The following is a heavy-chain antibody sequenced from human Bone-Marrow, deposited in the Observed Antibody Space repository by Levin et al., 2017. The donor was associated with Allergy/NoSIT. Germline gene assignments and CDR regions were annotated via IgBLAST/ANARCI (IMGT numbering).Heavy chain of an antibody. CDR3: ARGKYQLLDAFDI. CDR1: GFSLSTSGGS. J-gene: IGHJ3*02. V-gene: IGHV2-5*02. CDR2: LYWDDDV. D-gene: IGHD2-2*01. Sequence: SGPTLVNPTPSVSLTCTFSGFSLSTSGGSVGWIRQPPGKALEWLALLYWDDDVRYRASLKRRLVILKDPSKNQVVLTLTNVDPADTATYFCARGKYQLLDAFDIWGQGTMVTVSS.